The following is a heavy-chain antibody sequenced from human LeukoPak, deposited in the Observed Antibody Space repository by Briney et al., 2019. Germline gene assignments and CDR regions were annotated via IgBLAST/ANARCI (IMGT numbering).Heavy chain of an antibody. D-gene: IGHD3-10*01. J-gene: IGHJ4*02. Sequence: GASVKVSCKASGYTFTSYYMHWVRQAPGQGLEWMGIINPSGGSTSYAQKFQGRVTITRDTSASTAYMELSSLRSEDTAVYYCARETYGQFDYWGQGTLVTVSS. CDR1: GYTFTSYY. CDR3: ARETYGQFDY. CDR2: INPSGGST. V-gene: IGHV1-46*01.